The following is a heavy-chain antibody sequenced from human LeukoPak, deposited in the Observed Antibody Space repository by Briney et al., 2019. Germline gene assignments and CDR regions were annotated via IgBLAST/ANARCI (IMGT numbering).Heavy chain of an antibody. CDR3: ARLKQAEGDYFDC. CDR1: GGSISSYY. CDR2: IYYSGST. J-gene: IGHJ4*02. V-gene: IGHV4-59*01. D-gene: IGHD1-26*01. Sequence: PSETLSLTCTVSGGSISSYYWSWIRQPPGKGLEWIGYIYYSGSTNYNPSLKSRVTISVDTSKNQFSLKLNSVTAADTAVYYCARLKQAEGDYFDCWGQGTLVTVSS.